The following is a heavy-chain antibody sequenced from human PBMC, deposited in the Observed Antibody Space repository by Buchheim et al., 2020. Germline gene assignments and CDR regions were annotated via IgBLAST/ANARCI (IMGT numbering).Heavy chain of an antibody. V-gene: IGHV3-30-3*01. CDR1: GFTFSSYA. CDR3: ATKSVLARGLRYFDWLENYFDY. CDR2: ISYDGSNK. Sequence: QVQLVESGGGVVQPGRSLRLSCAASGFTFSSYAMHWVRQAPGKGLEWVAVISYDGSNKYYADSVKGRFTISRDNSKNTLYLQMNSLRAEDTAVYYCATKSVLARGLRYFDWLENYFDYWGQGTL. J-gene: IGHJ4*02. D-gene: IGHD3-9*01.